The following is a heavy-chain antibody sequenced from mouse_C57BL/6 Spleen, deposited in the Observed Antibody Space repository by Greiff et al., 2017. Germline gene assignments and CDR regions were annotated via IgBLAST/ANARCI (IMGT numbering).Heavy chain of an antibody. CDR2: IDPETGGT. V-gene: IGHV1-15*01. Sequence: VQLQQSGAELVRPGASVTLSCKASGYTFTDYEMHWVKQTPVHGLEWIGAIDPETGGTAYNQKFKGKAILTADKSSSAAYMELRSLTSADSAVYDCTRDGNYDEGYARDDWGQGTSVTGSS. D-gene: IGHD2-1*01. CDR1: GYTFTDYE. CDR3: TRDGNYDEGYARDD. J-gene: IGHJ4*01.